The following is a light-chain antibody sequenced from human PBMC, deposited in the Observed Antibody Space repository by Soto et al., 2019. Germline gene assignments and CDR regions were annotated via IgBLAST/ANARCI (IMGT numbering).Light chain of an antibody. Sequence: EIVLTQSPGTLSLSPGERATLSCRASQSVSSDYLSWYQQKPGQAPRLLIYGASSRATGIPDRFSGGGSGTDFPLTISRLEPEDFALYYCQQYGRSMYTFGQGAKVEIK. V-gene: IGKV3-20*01. CDR1: QSVSSDY. CDR3: QQYGRSMYT. J-gene: IGKJ2*01. CDR2: GAS.